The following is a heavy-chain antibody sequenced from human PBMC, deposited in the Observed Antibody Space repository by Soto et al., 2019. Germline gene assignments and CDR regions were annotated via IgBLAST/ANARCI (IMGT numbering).Heavy chain of an antibody. Sequence: MRLVQSGGGLVQPGGSLRLSCEGSGFTFSGHYMDWVRQAPGKGLEWLGRIRNKPNGHTTAYAASVKGRFTISRDDSKNLVYLQMNSLKSEDTALYYCSTTVITAPLFEYWGQGTLVAVSS. V-gene: IGHV3-72*01. J-gene: IGHJ4*02. CDR2: IRNKPNGHTT. D-gene: IGHD2-21*02. CDR1: GFTFSGHY. CDR3: STTVITAPLFEY.